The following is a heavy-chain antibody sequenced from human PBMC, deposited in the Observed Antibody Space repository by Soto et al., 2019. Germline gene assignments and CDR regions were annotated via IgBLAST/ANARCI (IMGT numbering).Heavy chain of an antibody. Sequence: QLQLRESGSGLVRPSQTLSLTCAVSGGSISSGGYSWNWIRQPPGKGLEWIGYIYHSGSTLYNPSLKSRVTISVDKSKNQFSLKRTSVTAADTAVYYCARDQLEGNWFDPWGQGTLVTVSS. D-gene: IGHD1-1*01. V-gene: IGHV4-30-2*01. J-gene: IGHJ5*02. CDR2: IYHSGST. CDR1: GGSISSGGYS. CDR3: ARDQLEGNWFDP.